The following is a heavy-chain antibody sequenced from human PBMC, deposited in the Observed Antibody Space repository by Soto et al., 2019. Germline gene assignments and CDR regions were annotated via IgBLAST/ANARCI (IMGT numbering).Heavy chain of an antibody. CDR2: ISARNGDT. CDR3: ERGRYGDY. J-gene: IGHJ4*02. CDR1: GYTFTSYG. Sequence: QVHLVQSGAEVTKPGASVKVSCKGSGYTFTSYGITWVRQAPGQGLEWMGWISARNGDTDYAQKLQGRVTVTRDTSTSTAYMERRSLRSDDTAGYYCERGRYGDYWGQGALFTVSS. V-gene: IGHV1-18*01. D-gene: IGHD1-1*01.